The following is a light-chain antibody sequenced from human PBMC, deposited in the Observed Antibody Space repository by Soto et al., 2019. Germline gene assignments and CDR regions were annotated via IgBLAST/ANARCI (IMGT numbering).Light chain of an antibody. CDR1: QSISSN. CDR2: AAS. J-gene: IGKJ2*01. CDR3: QQSYSTPYT. Sequence: DLQMTQSPSSLSASVGDRITITCRASQSISSNLNWYQQKPGKAPKLLIYAASSLHSGVPSRFSGSGSGTDFTLTISSLQPEDFATYYCQQSYSTPYTFGQGTKLEIK. V-gene: IGKV1-39*01.